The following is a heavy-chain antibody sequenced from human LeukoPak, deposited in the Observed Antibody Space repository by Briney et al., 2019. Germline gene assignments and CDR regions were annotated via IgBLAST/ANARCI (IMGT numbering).Heavy chain of an antibody. CDR2: ISAYNGNT. CDR3: ARDNRSGFPTYWYFDL. Sequence: GASVTVSCKASGYTFTSYGISWVRQAPGQGLEWMGWISAYNGNTNYAQKLQGRVTMTTDTSTSTAYMELRSLRSDDTAVYYCARDNRSGFPTYWYFDLWGRGTLVTVSS. CDR1: GYTFTSYG. D-gene: IGHD6-19*01. J-gene: IGHJ2*01. V-gene: IGHV1-18*01.